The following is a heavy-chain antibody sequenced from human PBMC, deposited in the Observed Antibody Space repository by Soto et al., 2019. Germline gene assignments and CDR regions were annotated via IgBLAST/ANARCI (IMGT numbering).Heavy chain of an antibody. J-gene: IGHJ4*02. CDR1: GGTFNSYT. V-gene: IGHV1-69*06. D-gene: IGHD3-16*02. CDR2: VVPMYDSV. Sequence: SVKVSCTAAGGTFNSYTINWVRRAPGRGLEWVGQVVPMYDSVNYAENFQGRVTITADKSTKTAYMELTSLRSEDTALYFCASWRSYSGSYLFDDCGQRTLVTGSS. CDR3: ASWRSYSGSYLFDD.